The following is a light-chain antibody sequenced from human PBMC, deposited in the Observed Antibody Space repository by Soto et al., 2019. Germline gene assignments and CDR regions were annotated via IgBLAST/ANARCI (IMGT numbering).Light chain of an antibody. V-gene: IGKV3-20*01. CDR2: GAS. CDR1: QSVSSD. J-gene: IGKJ2*01. CDR3: QQYGTSPFT. Sequence: EIVLTQSPATLSLSPGERATLSCRASQSVSSDLACYHQKPVQPPRLLIYGASTRATVIPARFSGSGSGTTFSLVISRLEPEDFAVDYCQQYGTSPFTFGQGTKVDIK.